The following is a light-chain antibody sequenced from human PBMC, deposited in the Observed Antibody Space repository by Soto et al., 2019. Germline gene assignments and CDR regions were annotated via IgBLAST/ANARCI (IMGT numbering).Light chain of an antibody. CDR1: QSISGY. V-gene: IGKV1-39*01. Sequence: DIQMTHSPSSLSASVGDRVTITCRASQSISGYLSWYYQRPGKAPKLLISAASTLQSGVPSRFSGSGSGTDFTLTISSLQPEDSATYYCRQSYTVPYTFGQGTKLEVK. CDR2: AAS. CDR3: RQSYTVPYT. J-gene: IGKJ2*01.